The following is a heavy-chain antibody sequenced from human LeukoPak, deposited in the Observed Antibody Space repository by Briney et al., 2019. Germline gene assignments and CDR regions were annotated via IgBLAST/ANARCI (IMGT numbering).Heavy chain of an antibody. Sequence: ASVKVSCKASGYTFTSYDINWVRQASAQGLEWMGWINPNSGNTGYAQKFQGRVTITRNTSISTAYMELSSLRSEDTAVYYCARLLRREDYWGQGTLVTVSS. CDR2: INPNSGNT. CDR1: GYTFTSYD. J-gene: IGHJ4*02. CDR3: ARLLRREDY. V-gene: IGHV1-8*01.